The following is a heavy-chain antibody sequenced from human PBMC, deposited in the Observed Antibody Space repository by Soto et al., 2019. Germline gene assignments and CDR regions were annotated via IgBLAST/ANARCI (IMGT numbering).Heavy chain of an antibody. CDR2: INSDGSST. Sequence: GGSLRLSCAASGFTFSSYWMHWVRQAPGKGLVWVSRINSDGSSTSYADSVKGRFTISRDNAKNTLYLQMNSLRAEDTAVHYCARDLIFGVVTRWNYYYGMDVWGQGTTVTVSS. V-gene: IGHV3-74*01. CDR3: ARDLIFGVVTRWNYYYGMDV. J-gene: IGHJ6*02. D-gene: IGHD3-3*01. CDR1: GFTFSSYW.